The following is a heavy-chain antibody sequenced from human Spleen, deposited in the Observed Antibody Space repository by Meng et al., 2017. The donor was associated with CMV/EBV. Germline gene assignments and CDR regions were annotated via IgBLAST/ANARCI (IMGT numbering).Heavy chain of an antibody. V-gene: IGHV3-23*01. D-gene: IGHD1-26*01. J-gene: IGHJ4*02. CDR2: ISGSGGST. CDR1: GFTFSSYA. Sequence: LWCGGCLLSPGGSLRISCAASGFTFSSYAMSWVRQAPGKGLGWVSAISGSGGSTYYADSVKGRFTISRDNSKNTLYLQMNSLRAEDTAVYYCAKDEWELPYFDYWGQGTLVTVSS. CDR3: AKDEWELPYFDY.